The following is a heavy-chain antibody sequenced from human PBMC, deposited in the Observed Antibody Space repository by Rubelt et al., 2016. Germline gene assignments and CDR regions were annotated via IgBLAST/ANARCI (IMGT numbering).Heavy chain of an antibody. J-gene: IGHJ6*02. CDR2: IYSGGST. CDR3: GRDSGNPGTYGVDV. Sequence: SCAASGFTFSSYSMNWVRQAPGKGLEWVSVIYSGGSTYYADSVKGRFTISRDNSKNTLYLQMNSLRAGDTAVYYCGRDSGNPGTYGVDVWGRGTTVTVSS. V-gene: IGHV3-66*01. CDR1: GFTFSSYS. D-gene: IGHD3-10*01.